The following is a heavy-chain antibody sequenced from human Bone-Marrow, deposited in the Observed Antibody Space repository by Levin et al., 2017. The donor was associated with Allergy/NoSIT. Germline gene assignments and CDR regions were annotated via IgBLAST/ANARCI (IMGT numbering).Heavy chain of an antibody. CDR1: GYTFTSYD. V-gene: IGHV1-8*01. CDR2: MNPNSGNT. J-gene: IGHJ5*02. Sequence: VASVKVSCKASGYTFTSYDINWVRQATGQGLEWMGWMNPNSGNTGYAQKFQGRVTMTRNTSISTAYMELSSLRSEDTAVYYCARFIGRLRRFDPWGQGTLVTVSS. D-gene: IGHD2-21*01. CDR3: ARFIGRLRRFDP.